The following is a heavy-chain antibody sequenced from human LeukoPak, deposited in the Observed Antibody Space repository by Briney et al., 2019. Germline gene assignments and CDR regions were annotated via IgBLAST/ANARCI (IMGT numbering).Heavy chain of an antibody. V-gene: IGHV1-69*04. Sequence: SLKVSCKASGATFSSYAVTWVREAPGQGLEWMGRIIHIFSIADSAQKFQSRVTITADKSTSTAYMELSSLRSEETAVYYCAILSGRGNNWFDPWGQGTLVTVSS. CDR3: AILSGRGNNWFDP. CDR2: IIHIFSIA. J-gene: IGHJ5*02. D-gene: IGHD3-10*01. CDR1: GATFSSYA.